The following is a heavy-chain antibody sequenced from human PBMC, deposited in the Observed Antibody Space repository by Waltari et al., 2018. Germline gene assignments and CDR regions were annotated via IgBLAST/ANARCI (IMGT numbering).Heavy chain of an antibody. CDR2: IYQRGSP. CDR3: AGAEEGIAAAFDY. J-gene: IGHJ4*02. Sequence: QVQLQESGPGLVKPSGTLSLTCAVSGGSISSSNWWSWVRQPPGKGLEWIGEIYQRGSPHYNPSRKSRVTISVDKSKNQFSLKLSSVTAADTAVYYCAGAEEGIAAAFDYWGQGTLVTVSS. V-gene: IGHV4-4*02. D-gene: IGHD6-13*01. CDR1: GGSISSSNW.